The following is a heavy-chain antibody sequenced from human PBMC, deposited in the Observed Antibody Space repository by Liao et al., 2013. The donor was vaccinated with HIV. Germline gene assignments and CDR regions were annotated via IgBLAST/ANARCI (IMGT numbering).Heavy chain of an antibody. D-gene: IGHD6-13*01. V-gene: IGHV4-30-4*08. Sequence: QVQLQESGPGLVKPSQTLSLTCTVSGDPISSGDYYWNWIRQPPGKGLEWIGYIYYTGSTYNNPSLTSRVSISVDTSKNQFSLKLSSVTAADTAVYYCARGQQLVAPPFDYWGQGTLVTVSS. J-gene: IGHJ4*02. CDR3: ARGQQLVAPPFDY. CDR2: IYYTGST. CDR1: GDPISSGDYY.